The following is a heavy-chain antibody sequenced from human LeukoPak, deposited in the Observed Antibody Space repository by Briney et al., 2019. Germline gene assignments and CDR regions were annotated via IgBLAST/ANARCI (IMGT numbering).Heavy chain of an antibody. Sequence: SQTLSLTCTVSGGSIRSGSYYWSWIRQPAGKGLEWIGRIYTSGSTNYNPSLKSRVTISVDTSKNQFSLKLSSVTAADTAVYYCARRSILGANWFDPWGQGTLVTVSS. CDR3: ARRSILGANWFDP. D-gene: IGHD3-3*01. CDR1: GGSIRSGSYY. J-gene: IGHJ5*02. CDR2: IYTSGST. V-gene: IGHV4-61*02.